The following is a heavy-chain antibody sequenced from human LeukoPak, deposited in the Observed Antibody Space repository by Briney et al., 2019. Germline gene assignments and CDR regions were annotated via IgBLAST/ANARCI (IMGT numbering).Heavy chain of an antibody. J-gene: IGHJ4*02. CDR3: ARGGGYGDNGYVDN. CDR1: GGSISSYY. Sequence: PSETMSLTCTVSGGSISSYYWSWIRQPAGEGLEWIGRIYTSGSNNYNPCLKSRVTMSVDTSKNQFSLKLSSVTAADTAVYYCARGGGYGDNGYVDNWGQGTLVTVSS. CDR2: IYTSGSN. V-gene: IGHV4-4*07. D-gene: IGHD4-17*01.